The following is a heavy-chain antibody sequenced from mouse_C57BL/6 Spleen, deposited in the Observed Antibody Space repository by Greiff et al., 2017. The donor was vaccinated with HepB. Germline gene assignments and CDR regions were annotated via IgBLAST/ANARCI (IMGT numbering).Heavy chain of an antibody. J-gene: IGHJ1*03. CDR3: AFITTVRAWYFDV. V-gene: IGHV1-85*01. D-gene: IGHD1-1*01. Sequence: QVQLKQPGAELVKPGASVKMSCKASGYTFTSYDINWVKQRPGQGLEWIGWIYPRDGSTKYNEKFKGKATLTVDTSSSTAYMELHSLTSEDSAVYFCAFITTVRAWYFDVWGTGTTVTVSS. CDR2: IYPRDGST. CDR1: GYTFTSYD.